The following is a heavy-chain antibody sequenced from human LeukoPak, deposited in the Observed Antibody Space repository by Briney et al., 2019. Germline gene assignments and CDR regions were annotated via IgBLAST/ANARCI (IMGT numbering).Heavy chain of an antibody. D-gene: IGHD3-22*01. Sequence: GGSLRLSCAASGFTFSSYAMSWVRQAPGKGLEWVPAISGSGGSTYYADSVKGRFTISRDNSKNTLYLQMNSLRAEDTAVYYCAKDDGTYYYDSSGFDYWGQGTLVTVSS. V-gene: IGHV3-23*01. CDR2: ISGSGGST. CDR3: AKDDGTYYYDSSGFDY. CDR1: GFTFSSYA. J-gene: IGHJ4*02.